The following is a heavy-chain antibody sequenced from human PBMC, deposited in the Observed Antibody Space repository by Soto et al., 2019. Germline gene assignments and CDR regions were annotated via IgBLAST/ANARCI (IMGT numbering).Heavy chain of an antibody. V-gene: IGHV4-34*01. CDR1: GGSFSDYS. CDR3: ARGSGPNDAFDI. Sequence: PSETLSLTCAVYGGSFSDYSWTWIRQPPGKGLEWIGEINHSGSTYYNPSLKSRVTISVDTSKNQFSLKLSSVTAADTAVYYCARGSGPNDAFDIWGQGTMVTVSS. D-gene: IGHD2-15*01. CDR2: INHSGST. J-gene: IGHJ3*02.